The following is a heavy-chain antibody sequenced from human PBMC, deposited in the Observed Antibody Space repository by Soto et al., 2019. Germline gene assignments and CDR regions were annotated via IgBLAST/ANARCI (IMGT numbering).Heavy chain of an antibody. V-gene: IGHV1-46*01. CDR2: INPSGGST. CDR3: ARTGAAAMRGYYYYYGMDV. CDR1: GYTFTSYY. Sequence: ASVKVSCKASGYTFTSYYMHWVRQAPGQGLEWMGIINPSGGSTTYAQKFQDRVTMTRDTSASTAYMELSSLRSEDTAVYYCARTGAAAMRGYYYYYGMDVWGQGTTVTVSS. D-gene: IGHD2-2*01. J-gene: IGHJ6*02.